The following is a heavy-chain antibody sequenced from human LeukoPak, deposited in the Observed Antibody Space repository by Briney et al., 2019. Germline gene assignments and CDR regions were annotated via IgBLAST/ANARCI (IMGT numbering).Heavy chain of an antibody. J-gene: IGHJ4*02. CDR2: ISGSGGST. V-gene: IGHV3-23*01. CDR3: ARETYYYDSSGYYYADSYTYYFDY. Sequence: GGSLRLSCAASGFTFSSYAMSWVRQAPGKGLEWVSAISGSGGSTYYADSVKGRFTISRDNAKNSLYLQMNSPRAEDTAVYYCARETYYYDSSGYYYADSYTYYFDYWGQGTLVTVSS. CDR1: GFTFSSYA. D-gene: IGHD3-22*01.